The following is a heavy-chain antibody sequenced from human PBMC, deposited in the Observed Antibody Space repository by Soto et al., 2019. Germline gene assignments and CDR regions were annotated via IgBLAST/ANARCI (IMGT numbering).Heavy chain of an antibody. CDR1: GFTFSSYW. V-gene: IGHV3-7*01. CDR2: IKEDGSEK. CDR3: ARGPDRAWNYFVRANWFDP. J-gene: IGHJ5*02. Sequence: EVQLVESGGGLVQPGGSLRLSCAASGFTFSSYWMTWVRQAPGKGLEWLANIKEDGSEKYYVDSVKGRFTISRDNAKNSLYVQVNSLRAEDTAVYYCARGPDRAWNYFVRANWFDPWGQGTLVTVSS. D-gene: IGHD1-7*01.